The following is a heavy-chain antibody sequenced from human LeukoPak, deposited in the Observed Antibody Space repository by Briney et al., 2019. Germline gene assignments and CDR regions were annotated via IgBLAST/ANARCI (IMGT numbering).Heavy chain of an antibody. CDR1: GFTVSSNY. CDR2: ISGSGGTT. CDR3: AKVWGVLLWFGELLDDAFDI. J-gene: IGHJ3*02. V-gene: IGHV3-23*01. Sequence: GGSLRLSCAASGFTVSSNYMSWVRQAPGKGLEWVSAISGSGGTTDYADSVKGRFTISRDNSKNTLYLQMNSLRAEDTAVYYCAKVWGVLLWFGELLDDAFDIWGQGTMVTVSS. D-gene: IGHD3-10*01.